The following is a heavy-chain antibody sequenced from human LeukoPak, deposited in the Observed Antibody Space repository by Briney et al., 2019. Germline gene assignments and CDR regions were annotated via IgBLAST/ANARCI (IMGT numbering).Heavy chain of an antibody. V-gene: IGHV4-59*01. Sequence: PSETLSLTCTVSGGSLSSYYWSWIRQSPEKGLEWIGHIYYSGDTNYNPSLKSRVTMSVDTSKNQFSLKMSYVTGADTGVYYCARGYYRDEICQVFPDWGQGTMVTVSS. D-gene: IGHD3-16*02. CDR2: IYYSGDT. J-gene: IGHJ4*02. CDR1: GGSLSSYY. CDR3: ARGYYRDEICQVFPD.